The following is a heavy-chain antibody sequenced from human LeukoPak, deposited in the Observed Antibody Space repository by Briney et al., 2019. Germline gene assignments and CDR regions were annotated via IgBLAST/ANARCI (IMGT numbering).Heavy chain of an antibody. Sequence: GGSLRLSCAASGFTFSSYWMHWVRQAPGKGPVWVSRINNDGSSTSYADSVKGRFTISRDNAKNTLYLQMNSLRAEDTAVYYCARDRDSGSYPHGGGFDPWGQGTLVTVSS. J-gene: IGHJ5*02. CDR3: ARDRDSGSYPHGGGFDP. CDR1: GFTFSSYW. CDR2: INNDGSST. D-gene: IGHD1-26*01. V-gene: IGHV3-74*01.